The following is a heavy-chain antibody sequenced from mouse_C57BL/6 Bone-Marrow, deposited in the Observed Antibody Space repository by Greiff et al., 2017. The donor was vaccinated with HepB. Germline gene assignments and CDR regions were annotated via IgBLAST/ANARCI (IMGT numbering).Heavy chain of an antibody. CDR2: ILPSIGRT. CDR3: ARRITTVVARGWYFDV. V-gene: IGHV15-2*01. Sequence: VQLQQSGSELRSPGSSVKLSCKDFDSEVFPIAYMSWVRQKPGHGFEWIGGILPSIGRTIYGEKFEDKATLDADTLSNTAYLELNSLTSEDSAIYYCARRITTVVARGWYFDVWGTGTTVTVSS. CDR1: DSEVFPIAY. J-gene: IGHJ1*03. D-gene: IGHD1-1*01.